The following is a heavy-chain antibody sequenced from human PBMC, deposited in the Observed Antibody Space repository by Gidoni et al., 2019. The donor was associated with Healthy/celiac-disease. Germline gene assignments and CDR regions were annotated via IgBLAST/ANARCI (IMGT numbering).Heavy chain of an antibody. CDR2: IIPIFGTA. Sequence: QVQLVQSGAEVKKPGSSVKVSCKASGGTFSSYAISWGRQAPGQWLEWMGGIIPIFGTANYAQKFQGRVTITADESTSTAYMELSSLRSEDTAVYYCARDSPYCSGGSCYSGVGWFDPWGQGTLVTVSS. CDR3: ARDSPYCSGGSCYSGVGWFDP. V-gene: IGHV1-69*01. D-gene: IGHD2-15*01. J-gene: IGHJ5*02. CDR1: GGTFSSYA.